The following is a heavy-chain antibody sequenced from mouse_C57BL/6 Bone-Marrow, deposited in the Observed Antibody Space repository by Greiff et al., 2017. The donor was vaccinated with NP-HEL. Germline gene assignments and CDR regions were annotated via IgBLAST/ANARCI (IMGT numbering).Heavy chain of an antibody. V-gene: IGHV14-3*01. CDR3: ARSITTVVDYAMDY. CDR2: IDPANGNT. J-gene: IGHJ4*01. CDR1: GFNIKNTY. Sequence: EVKLVESVAELVRPGASVKLSCTASGFNIKNTYMHWVKQRPEQGLEWIGRIDPANGNTKYAPKFQGKATITADTSSNTAYLQLSSLTSEDTAIYYCARSITTVVDYAMDYWGQGTSVTVSS. D-gene: IGHD1-1*01.